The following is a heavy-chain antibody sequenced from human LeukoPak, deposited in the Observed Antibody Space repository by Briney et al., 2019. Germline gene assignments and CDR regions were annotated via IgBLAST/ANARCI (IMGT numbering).Heavy chain of an antibody. V-gene: IGHV3-48*01. CDR2: ISSGSSTI. CDR1: ELTFSIYS. D-gene: IGHD1-26*01. CDR3: ARSQSGSYSNLDY. J-gene: IGHJ4*02. Sequence: GGSLRLSCAASELTFSIYSINWVRQAPGKGLEWVSFISSGSSTIYYADSVKGRFTISRDNAKNSLYLQMNSLRAEDTAVYYCARSQSGSYSNLDYWGQGTLVTVSS.